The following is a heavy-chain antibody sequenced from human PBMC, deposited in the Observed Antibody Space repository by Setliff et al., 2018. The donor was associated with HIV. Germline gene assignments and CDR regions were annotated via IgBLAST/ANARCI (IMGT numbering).Heavy chain of an antibody. J-gene: IGHJ4*02. CDR1: RFTFTSYT. Sequence: PGGSLRLSCVASRFTFTSYTMSWVRQAPGKGLEWVSHISASGGTTYYADSVKGRFTISRDNSKNTLYLQMNNLRAEDTSVYYCAKDPKWGSGYWGQGTLVTVSS. CDR3: AKDPKWGSGY. V-gene: IGHV3-23*01. D-gene: IGHD1-26*01. CDR2: ISASGGTT.